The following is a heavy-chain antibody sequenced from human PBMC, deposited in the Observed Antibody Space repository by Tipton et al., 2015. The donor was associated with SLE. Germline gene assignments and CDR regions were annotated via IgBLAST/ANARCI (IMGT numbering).Heavy chain of an antibody. CDR1: GASIGSSSSS. Sequence: TLSLTCIVSGASIGSSSSSWAWIRQSPNKGLEWIGNIYYDGNTYYSPSLKSRVTISADTSKNVFSLRLISVTAADTAVYYCAREKSGHGYFDSWGQGSLVTVSS. CDR2: IYYDGNT. V-gene: IGHV4-39*07. J-gene: IGHJ4*02. CDR3: AREKSGHGYFDS. D-gene: IGHD5-12*01.